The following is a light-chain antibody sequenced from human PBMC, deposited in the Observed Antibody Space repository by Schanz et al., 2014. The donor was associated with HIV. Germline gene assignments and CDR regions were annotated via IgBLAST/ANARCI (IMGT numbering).Light chain of an antibody. Sequence: QSALTQPPSASGSPGQSVAISCTGASSDIGVSWYQQHPGKAPKLMIYEVSERPSGVPDRFSGSKSGNTASLTVSGLQAEDEADYYCSSYASSSTRIFGGGTKLTVL. CDR3: SSYASSSTRI. CDR1: SSDIG. J-gene: IGLJ2*01. V-gene: IGLV2-8*01. CDR2: EVS.